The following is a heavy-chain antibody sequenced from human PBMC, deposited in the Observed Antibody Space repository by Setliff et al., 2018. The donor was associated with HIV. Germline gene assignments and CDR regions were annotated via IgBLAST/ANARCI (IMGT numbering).Heavy chain of an antibody. Sequence: VASVKVSCKASGYTLSNYYIHWVRQAPGQGLDWMGITNPSDGTKIYAQDFQGRVTMTRDTSTSTVYMELSSLTSGDTAVYYCARGRGYTYDFQYWGQGTLVTVSS. CDR2: TNPSDGTK. D-gene: IGHD5-18*01. V-gene: IGHV1-46*01. J-gene: IGHJ4*02. CDR3: ARGRGYTYDFQY. CDR1: GYTLSNYY.